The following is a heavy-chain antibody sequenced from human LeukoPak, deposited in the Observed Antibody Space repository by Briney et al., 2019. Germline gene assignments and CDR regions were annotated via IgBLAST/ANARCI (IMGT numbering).Heavy chain of an antibody. J-gene: IGHJ4*02. V-gene: IGHV3-43D*03. D-gene: IGHD6-19*01. CDR1: GFTFDDYA. CDR2: ITREGDT. Sequence: GGSLRLSCVVSGFTFDDYAMHWVRQAPGKGLEWVSLITREGDTYDADSVKGRFTISRDSSKNSLYLQMNSLRAEDTALYYCASSSGFFKYWGQGTLVTVSS. CDR3: ASSSGFFKY.